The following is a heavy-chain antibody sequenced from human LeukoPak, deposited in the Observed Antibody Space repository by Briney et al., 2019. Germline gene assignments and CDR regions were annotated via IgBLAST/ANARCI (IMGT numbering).Heavy chain of an antibody. V-gene: IGHV1-69*13. CDR3: ARDLSSGYSRFDY. CDR1: GGTFSSYA. J-gene: IGHJ4*02. D-gene: IGHD3-22*01. CDR2: IIPIFGTA. Sequence: SVKVSCKASGGTFSSYAISWVRQAPGQGLEWMGGIIPIFGTANYAQKFQGRVTITADESTSTAYMELGSLRSEDTAVYYCARDLSSGYSRFDYWGQGTLVTVSS.